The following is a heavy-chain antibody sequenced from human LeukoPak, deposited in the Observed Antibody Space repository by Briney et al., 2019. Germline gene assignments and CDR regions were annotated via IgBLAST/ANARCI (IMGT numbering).Heavy chain of an antibody. D-gene: IGHD3-22*01. CDR1: GFTFSSYW. Sequence: GGSLRLSCAASGFTFSSYWMSWVRQAPGKGLEWVANIKQDGSEKYYVDSVKGRFTISRDNAKNSLYLQMNSLGAEDTAVYYCARDWRDSSGKFPNDAFDIWGQGTMVTVSS. CDR2: IKQDGSEK. J-gene: IGHJ3*02. CDR3: ARDWRDSSGKFPNDAFDI. V-gene: IGHV3-7*01.